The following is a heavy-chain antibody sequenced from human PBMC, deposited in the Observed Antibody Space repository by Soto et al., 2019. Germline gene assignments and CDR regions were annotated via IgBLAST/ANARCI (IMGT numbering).Heavy chain of an antibody. J-gene: IGHJ4*02. V-gene: IGHV4-59*01. Sequence: SETLSLTCTVSGGSISGYYWSWIRQPPGKGLEWIGYIYYSGSTNYNPSLKSRVTISVDTSKNQFSLRLSSVTAADTAVYYCAREPYRSGGTCLGYWGQGTLVTVSS. D-gene: IGHD2-15*01. CDR2: IYYSGST. CDR1: GGSISGYY. CDR3: AREPYRSGGTCLGY.